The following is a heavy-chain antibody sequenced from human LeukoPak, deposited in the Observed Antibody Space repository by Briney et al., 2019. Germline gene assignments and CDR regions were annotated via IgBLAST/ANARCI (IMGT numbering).Heavy chain of an antibody. V-gene: IGHV3-66*01. D-gene: IGHD6-6*01. J-gene: IGHJ3*02. CDR2: IYSGGST. CDR3: AREVEEYSSSSGDAFDI. Sequence: GGSLRLSCAASAFTVSSNYMSWVRQAPGKGLEWVSVIYSGGSTYYADSVKGRFTISRDNSKNTLYLQMNSLRAEDTAVYYCAREVEEYSSSSGDAFDIWGQGTMVTVSS. CDR1: AFTVSSNY.